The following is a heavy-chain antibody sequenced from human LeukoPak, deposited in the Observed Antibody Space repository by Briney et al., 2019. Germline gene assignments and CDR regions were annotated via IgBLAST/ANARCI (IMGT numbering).Heavy chain of an antibody. D-gene: IGHD6-19*01. V-gene: IGHV5-51*01. CDR2: IYPGDSDT. CDR3: ARFKGFEAVAGTGDDAFDI. J-gene: IGHJ3*02. Sequence: GESLKISCKGSGYSFTSYWIGWVRQMPGKGLEWMGIIYPGDSDTRYSPSFQGQVTISADKSISTAYLQWSSLKASDTAMYYCARFKGFEAVAGTGDDAFDIWGQGTMVTVSS. CDR1: GYSFTSYW.